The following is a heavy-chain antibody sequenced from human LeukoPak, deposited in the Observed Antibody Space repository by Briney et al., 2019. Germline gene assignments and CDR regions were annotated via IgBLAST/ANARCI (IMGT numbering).Heavy chain of an antibody. CDR3: ARGKWLADDAFGI. CDR2: IYYSGST. D-gene: IGHD6-19*01. CDR1: GGSISSYY. Sequence: SETLSLTCTVSGGSISSYYWSWIRQPPGKGLEWIGYIYYSGSTNYNPSLKSRVTISVDTSKNQFSLKLSSVTAADTAVYYCARGKWLADDAFGIWGQGTMVTVSS. J-gene: IGHJ3*02. V-gene: IGHV4-59*01.